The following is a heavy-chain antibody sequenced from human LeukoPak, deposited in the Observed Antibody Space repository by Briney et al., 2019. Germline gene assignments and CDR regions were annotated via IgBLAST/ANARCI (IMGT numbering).Heavy chain of an antibody. V-gene: IGHV3-33*01. CDR3: ARAGVVVPAADYNWFDP. CDR1: GFTLSSYG. CDR2: IWYDGSNK. Sequence: GGSLRLSCAASGFTLSSYGMHWVRQAPGKGLEWVAVIWYDGSNKYYADSVKGRFTISRDNSKNTLYLQMNSLRAEDTAVYYCARAGVVVPAADYNWFDPWGQGTLVTVSS. D-gene: IGHD2-2*01. J-gene: IGHJ5*02.